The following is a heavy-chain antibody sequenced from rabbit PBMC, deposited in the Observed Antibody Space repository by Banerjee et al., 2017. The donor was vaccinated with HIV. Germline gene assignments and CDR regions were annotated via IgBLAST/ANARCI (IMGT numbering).Heavy chain of an antibody. CDR3: ARGSAYAGAGYAL. CDR1: GFSFSSSYY. V-gene: IGHV1S45*01. J-gene: IGHJ3*01. CDR2: IYAGSSGST. D-gene: IGHD4-2*01. Sequence: QEQLVESGGGLVQPGGSLKLSCKASGFSFSSSYYMCWVRQAPGKGLEWIACIYAGSSGSTYYASWAKGRFTVSKTSSTTVTLQMTSLTAADTATYFCARGSAYAGAGYALWGQGTLVTVS.